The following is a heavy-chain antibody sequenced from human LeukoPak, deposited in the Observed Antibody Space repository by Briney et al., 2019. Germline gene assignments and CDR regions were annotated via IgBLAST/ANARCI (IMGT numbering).Heavy chain of an antibody. Sequence: GGSLRLSCAASGFIFSDHYMDWVRQAPGKGLEWVSYISSRGSTIYYADSVKGRFTISRDNAKNSLYLQMNSLRAEDTAVYYCARHDTAMATDYGMDVWGQGTTVTVSS. J-gene: IGHJ6*02. V-gene: IGHV3-11*01. D-gene: IGHD5-18*01. CDR2: ISSRGSTI. CDR3: ARHDTAMATDYGMDV. CDR1: GFIFSDHY.